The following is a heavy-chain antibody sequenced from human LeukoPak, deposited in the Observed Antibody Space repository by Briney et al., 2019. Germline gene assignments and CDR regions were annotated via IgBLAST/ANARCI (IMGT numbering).Heavy chain of an antibody. CDR1: GYTFTSYG. Sequence: GASVKVSCKASGYTFTSYGISWVRQAPGQGLEWMGWISAYNGNTNYAQKLQGRVTMTTDTSTSTAYMELRSLRSDDTAVYYCARGPPTQWLVPFGYWGQGTLVTVSS. J-gene: IGHJ4*02. V-gene: IGHV1-18*01. CDR3: ARGPPTQWLVPFGY. CDR2: ISAYNGNT. D-gene: IGHD6-19*01.